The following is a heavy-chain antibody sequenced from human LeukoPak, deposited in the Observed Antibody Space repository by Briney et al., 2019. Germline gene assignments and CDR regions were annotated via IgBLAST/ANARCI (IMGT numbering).Heavy chain of an antibody. J-gene: IGHJ4*02. CDR3: ARGGIAVAGDVDY. D-gene: IGHD6-19*01. CDR2: IYYSGST. V-gene: IGHV4-59*01. CDR1: GGSISSYY. Sequence: SETLSLACTVSGGSISSYYWSWIRQPPGKGLEWIGYIYYSGSTNYNPSLKSRVTISVDTSKNQFSLKLSSVTAADTAVSYCARGGIAVAGDVDYSGQGTPVTASS.